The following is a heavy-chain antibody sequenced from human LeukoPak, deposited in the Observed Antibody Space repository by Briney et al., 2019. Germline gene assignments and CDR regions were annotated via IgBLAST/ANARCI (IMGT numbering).Heavy chain of an antibody. V-gene: IGHV5-51*01. CDR1: GYSFTSYW. D-gene: IGHD3-22*01. Sequence: GESLKISCKGSGYSFTSYWIGWVRQMPGKGLEWMGIIYPGDSDTRYSPSFQGQVTISADKSISTAYLQWSSLKTSDTAIYYCAREPDSSGYSFDYXGQXTLXXVSS. J-gene: IGHJ4*02. CDR2: IYPGDSDT. CDR3: AREPDSSGYSFDY.